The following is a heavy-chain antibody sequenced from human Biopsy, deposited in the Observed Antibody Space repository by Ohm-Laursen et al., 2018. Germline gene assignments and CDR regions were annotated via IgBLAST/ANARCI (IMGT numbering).Heavy chain of an antibody. D-gene: IGHD2-15*01. CDR1: GFSISSGFH. CDR2: IYRTGTT. Sequence: GTLSLTCGVSGFSISSGFHWAWIRPPPGKGLERIGFIYRTGTTTYNPSFKSRVAMAVDTSKNQFSLTLNSVTAADTAVYYCARMKGRGYFDYWGQGTLVIVSS. CDR3: ARMKGRGYFDY. J-gene: IGHJ4*02. V-gene: IGHV4-38-2*01.